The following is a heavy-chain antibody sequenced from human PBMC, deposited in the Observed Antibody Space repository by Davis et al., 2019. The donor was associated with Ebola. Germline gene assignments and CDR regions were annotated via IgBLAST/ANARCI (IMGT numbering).Heavy chain of an antibody. CDR3: ATDPGYCTNGVCYRYNWFDP. J-gene: IGHJ5*02. CDR1: GYTLTELS. CDR2: FDPEDGET. D-gene: IGHD2-8*01. V-gene: IGHV1-24*01. Sequence: ASVKVSCKVSGYTLTELSMHWVRQAPGKGLEWMGGFDPEDGETIYAQKFQGRVTMTEDTSTDTAYMELSSLRSEDTAVYYCATDPGYCTNGVCYRYNWFDPWGQGTLVTVSS.